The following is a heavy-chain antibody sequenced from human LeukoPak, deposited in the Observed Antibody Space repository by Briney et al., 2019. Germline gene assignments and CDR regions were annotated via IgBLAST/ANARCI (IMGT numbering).Heavy chain of an antibody. CDR2: IRYDGSNK. CDR1: GFTFSSYG. Sequence: GGSLRLSCAASGFTFSSYGMHWVRQAPGKGLEWVAFIRYDGSNKYYADSVKGRFTISRDNSKNTLYLQMNSLRAEDTAVYYCAKDGRYSGYDSHYFDYWGQGPWSPSPQ. D-gene: IGHD5-12*01. J-gene: IGHJ4*02. V-gene: IGHV3-30*02. CDR3: AKDGRYSGYDSHYFDY.